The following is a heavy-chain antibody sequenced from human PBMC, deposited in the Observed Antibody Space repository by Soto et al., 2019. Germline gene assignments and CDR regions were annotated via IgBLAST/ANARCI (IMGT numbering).Heavy chain of an antibody. V-gene: IGHV1-69*05. CDR1: GGTFSSYA. Sequence: PVKVSCKASGGTFSSYAISWVRQAPGQGLEWMGGIIPIFGTANYAQKLQGRVTMTTDTSTSTAYMELRSLRSDDTAVYYCARADIVAPFDPWGQGTLVTVPS. CDR2: IIPIFGTA. CDR3: ARADIVAPFDP. D-gene: IGHD5-12*01. J-gene: IGHJ5*02.